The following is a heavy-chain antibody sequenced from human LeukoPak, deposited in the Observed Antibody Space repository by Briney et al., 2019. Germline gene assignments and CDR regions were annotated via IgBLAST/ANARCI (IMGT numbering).Heavy chain of an antibody. CDR2: IYHSGST. CDR1: GGSISSGGYS. J-gene: IGHJ4*02. V-gene: IGHV4-30-2*01. D-gene: IGHD3-22*01. CDR3: ARFRNYYDSSGYVD. Sequence: PSQTLSLTCAVSGGSISSGGYSWSWIRQPPGKGLECIGYIYHSGSTYYNPSLKSRVTISVDRSKNQFSLKLSSVTAADTAVYYCARFRNYYDSSGYVDWGQGTLVTVSS.